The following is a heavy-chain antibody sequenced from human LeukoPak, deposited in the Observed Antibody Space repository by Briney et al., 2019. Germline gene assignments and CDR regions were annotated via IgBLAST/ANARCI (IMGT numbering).Heavy chain of an antibody. CDR1: GYTFTGYY. CDR3: ARLVLGWNWFDP. CDR2: INPNSGGT. V-gene: IGHV1-2*02. D-gene: IGHD5-24*01. Sequence: ASVKVSCKASGYTFTGYYMHWVRQAPGQGLEWMGWINPNSGGTNYAQKFQGRVTMTRDTSISTAYMELSRLRSDDTAVYYCARLVLGWNWFDPWGQGTLVTVSS. J-gene: IGHJ5*02.